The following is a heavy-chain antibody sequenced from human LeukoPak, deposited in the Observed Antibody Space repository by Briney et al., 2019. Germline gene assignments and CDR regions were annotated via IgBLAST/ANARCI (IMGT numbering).Heavy chain of an antibody. V-gene: IGHV1-18*03. Sequence: ASVKVSCKASGYTFTSYGISWVRQAPGQGLEWMGWISAYNGNTNYAQKLQGRVTMTTDTSTSTAYMELRSLRSDDMAVYYCATYNYYYYGMDVWGQGTTVTVSS. D-gene: IGHD4-11*01. J-gene: IGHJ6*02. CDR2: ISAYNGNT. CDR3: ATYNYYYYGMDV. CDR1: GYTFTSYG.